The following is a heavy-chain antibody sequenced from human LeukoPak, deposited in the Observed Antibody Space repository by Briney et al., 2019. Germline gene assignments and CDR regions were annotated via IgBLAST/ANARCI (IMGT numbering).Heavy chain of an antibody. V-gene: IGHV3-30*18. D-gene: IGHD3-9*01. CDR2: ISYDGSNK. Sequence: GRSLRLSCAASGFTFSSYGMHWVRQAPGKGLEWVAVISYDGSNKYYADSVKGRFTISRDNSKNMLYLQMNSLRAEDTAVYYCAKGLRYFDWLSSVDYWGQGTLVTVSS. J-gene: IGHJ4*02. CDR3: AKGLRYFDWLSSVDY. CDR1: GFTFSSYG.